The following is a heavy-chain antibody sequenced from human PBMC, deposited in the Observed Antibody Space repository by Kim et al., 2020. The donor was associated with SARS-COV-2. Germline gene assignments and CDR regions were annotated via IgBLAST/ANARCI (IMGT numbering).Heavy chain of an antibody. Sequence: SETLSLTCTVSGGSISSGGYYWSWIRQHPGKGLERIGYIYYSRRTYYNRSLKSRVTISVDTSKNQFSLKLSSVTAADTAVYYCASDGAGWFGEPFDPWGQGTLVTVSS. V-gene: IGHV4-31*03. CDR3: ASDGAGWFGEPFDP. J-gene: IGHJ5*02. D-gene: IGHD3-10*01. CDR1: GGSISSGGYY. CDR2: IYYSRRT.